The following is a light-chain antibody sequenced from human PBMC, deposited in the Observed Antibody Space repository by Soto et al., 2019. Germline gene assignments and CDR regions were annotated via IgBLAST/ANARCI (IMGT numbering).Light chain of an antibody. Sequence: EIGLTQSPGTLSLSPGERATLSCRASQSVSSYLAWYQQKPGQAPRLLIYDASNRATGIPARFSGSGSGTDFTLTISSLEPEDFAVYYCQQRSNWPAFGPGTKVD. CDR3: QQRSNWPA. J-gene: IGKJ3*01. V-gene: IGKV3-11*01. CDR2: DAS. CDR1: QSVSSY.